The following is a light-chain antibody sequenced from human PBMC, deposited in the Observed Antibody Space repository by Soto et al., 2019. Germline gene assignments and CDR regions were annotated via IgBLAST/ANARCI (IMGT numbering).Light chain of an antibody. V-gene: IGLV2-14*01. J-gene: IGLJ2*01. CDR2: DVS. CDR3: RSYTSSSTPV. CDR1: SSDVGGYNY. Sequence: QSVLTQPASVSGSPGQSITISCTGTSSDVGGYNYVSWYQQHPGKAPKLMIYDVSNRPSGVSNRFSGSKSGNTASLTISGLQAEDEAYYYCRSYTSSSTPVFGGGTKVTVL.